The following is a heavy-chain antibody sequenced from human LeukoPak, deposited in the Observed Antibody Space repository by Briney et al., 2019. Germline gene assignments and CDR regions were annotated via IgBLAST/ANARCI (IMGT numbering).Heavy chain of an antibody. J-gene: IGHJ5*02. CDR2: IYYSGST. V-gene: IGHV4-39*01. Sequence: PSETLSLTCTVSGGSISSSSYYWGWIRQPPGQGLEWNGSIYYSGSTYYNPSLKSRVTISVDTSKNQFSLKLSSLTAADTAVYCWARQAVTMVRGVNVRWFDPWGQGTLVTVSS. CDR1: GGSISSSSYY. D-gene: IGHD3-10*01. CDR3: ARQAVTMVRGVNVRWFDP.